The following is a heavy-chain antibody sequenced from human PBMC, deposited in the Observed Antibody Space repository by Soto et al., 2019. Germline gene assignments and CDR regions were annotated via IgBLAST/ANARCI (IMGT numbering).Heavy chain of an antibody. CDR3: AKGLYSSSWYWPAQH. V-gene: IGHV3-9*01. CDR2: ISWNSGSI. D-gene: IGHD6-13*01. J-gene: IGHJ1*01. Sequence: EVQLVESGGGLVQPGRSLRLSCAASGFTFDDYAMHWVRQAPGKGLEWVSGISWNSGSIGYADSVKGRFTISRDNAKDPLYLKMNSRRAEDTGLYYCAKGLYSSSWYWPAQHWGQGTLVTVSS. CDR1: GFTFDDYA.